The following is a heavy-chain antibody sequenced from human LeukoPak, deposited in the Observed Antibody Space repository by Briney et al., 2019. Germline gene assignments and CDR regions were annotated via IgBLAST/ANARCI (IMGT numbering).Heavy chain of an antibody. V-gene: IGHV3-7*01. Sequence: GGSLRLSCAASEFTFGSHWMTWVRQAPGKGLEWVANIKQDGSEKYYVDSVKGRFTISRDNAKNSLYLQMNSLRAEDTAVYYCARDRGPRTGFMVREAYDYWGQGTLVTVSS. J-gene: IGHJ4*02. CDR3: ARDRGPRTGFMVREAYDY. CDR2: IKQDGSEK. CDR1: EFTFGSHW. D-gene: IGHD3-10*01.